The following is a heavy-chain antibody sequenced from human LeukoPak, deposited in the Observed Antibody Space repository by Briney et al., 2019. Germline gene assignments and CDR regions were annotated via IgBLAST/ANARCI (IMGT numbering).Heavy chain of an antibody. CDR1: GYTFTSYG. V-gene: IGHV1-18*01. CDR2: ISGYNGNT. J-gene: IGHJ6*02. Sequence: ASVKVSCKASGYTFTSYGISWVREAPGQGLEWMGWISGYNGNTNYAQKRQGRVTMTTDTSTSTAYMELRSLRSDDTAVYYCARDLVQDDFWSGYYWEYYGMDVWGQGTTVTVSS. D-gene: IGHD3-3*01. CDR3: ARDLVQDDFWSGYYWEYYGMDV.